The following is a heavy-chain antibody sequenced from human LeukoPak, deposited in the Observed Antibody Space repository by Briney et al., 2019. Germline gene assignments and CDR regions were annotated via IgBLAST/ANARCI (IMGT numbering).Heavy chain of an antibody. CDR2: INKDGSER. J-gene: IGHJ4*02. CDR1: GFTFSGYW. Sequence: GGSLRLSCAASGFTFSGYWMSWVRQAPGKGLEWVANINKDGSERYNVDSVKGRFTISRDNTNKSLYLQMNSLRAEDTSVYYCARESKGRSKIDYWGQGTLVTVSS. V-gene: IGHV3-7*01. CDR3: ARESKGRSKIDY. D-gene: IGHD4-17*01.